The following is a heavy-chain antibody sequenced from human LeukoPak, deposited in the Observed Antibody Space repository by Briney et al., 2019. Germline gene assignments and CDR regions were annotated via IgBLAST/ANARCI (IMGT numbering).Heavy chain of an antibody. Sequence: GGSLRPSCEASGFTFSTYTMNWVRQAPGKGLEWVSFISPSSSSIYYADSVKGRFTVSRDNAKNSLYLQMNSLRAEDTALYYCARERRNTPMDVWGQGTTVTVSS. CDR1: GFTFSTYT. D-gene: IGHD5-18*01. J-gene: IGHJ6*02. V-gene: IGHV3-21*01. CDR3: ARERRNTPMDV. CDR2: ISPSSSSI.